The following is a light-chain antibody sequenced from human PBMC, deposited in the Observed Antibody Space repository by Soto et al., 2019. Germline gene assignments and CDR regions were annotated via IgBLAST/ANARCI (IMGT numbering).Light chain of an antibody. J-gene: IGKJ4*01. CDR3: LHYYTFPLA. Sequence: DIQMTQSPSAMSASVGDRVTITCRASQGINNNLVWFQQKPGRVPKRLISGASRLQPGVPSRFSGSGFGTEFTLTISSLQPEDFATYYCLHYYTFPLAFGGGTKVEI. V-gene: IGKV1-17*03. CDR1: QGINNN. CDR2: GAS.